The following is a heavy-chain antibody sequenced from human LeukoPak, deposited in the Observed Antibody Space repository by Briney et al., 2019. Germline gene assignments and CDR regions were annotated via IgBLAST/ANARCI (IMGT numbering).Heavy chain of an antibody. CDR3: ARDLAHMVRRVMSY. CDR1: GYTFTSYG. J-gene: IGHJ4*02. CDR2: ISAYNGNT. V-gene: IGHV1-18*01. Sequence: GASVKVSCKASGYTFTSYGISWVRQAPGQGLEWMGWISAYNGNTNYAQKLQGRVTMTTDTSTSTAYMELRSLRSDDAAVYYCARDLAHMVRRVMSYWGQGTLVTVSS. D-gene: IGHD3-10*01.